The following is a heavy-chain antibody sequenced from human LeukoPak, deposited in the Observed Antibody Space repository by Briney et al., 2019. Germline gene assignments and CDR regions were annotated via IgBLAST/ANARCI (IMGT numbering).Heavy chain of an antibody. D-gene: IGHD3-22*01. CDR1: GGSFSGYY. J-gene: IGHJ4*02. CDR2: INHSGST. CDR3: ARGIFNYYDSSGYYYYFDY. V-gene: IGHV4-34*01. Sequence: SETLSLTCAVYGGSFSGYYWSWIRQPPGKGLEWIGEINHSGSTNYNPSLKSRVTISVDTSKNQFSLKLSSVTAADTAVYYCARGIFNYYDSSGYYYYFDYWGQGTLVTVSS.